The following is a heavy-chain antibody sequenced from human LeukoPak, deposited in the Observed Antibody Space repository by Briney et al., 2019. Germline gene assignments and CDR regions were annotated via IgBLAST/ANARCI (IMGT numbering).Heavy chain of an antibody. D-gene: IGHD2-2*01. Sequence: GGSLRLSCAASGFTIDDYGMSWVRQAPGKGLEWVSGINWNGGSTGYADSVKGRFTISRDNSKNTLYLQMNSLRAEDTAVYYCATRSCSISACRASSYHCMDFWGKGTTVTVSS. V-gene: IGHV3-20*04. CDR2: INWNGGST. J-gene: IGHJ6*03. CDR3: ATRSCSISACRASSYHCMDF. CDR1: GFTIDDYG.